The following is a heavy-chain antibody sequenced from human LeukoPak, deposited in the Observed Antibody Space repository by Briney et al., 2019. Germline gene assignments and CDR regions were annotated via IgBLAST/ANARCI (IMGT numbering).Heavy chain of an antibody. CDR1: GGSIRSYY. CDR2: VFHTGDT. Sequence: SETLSLTCTVSGGSIRSYYWSWIRQPPGKGLEWIGYVFHTGDTNYNPSLKSRGTISADTSKNQFSLKISSVTAADTAVYYCARQTARGYYFDYWGQGTLVTVSS. V-gene: IGHV4-59*08. D-gene: IGHD6-25*01. J-gene: IGHJ4*02. CDR3: ARQTARGYYFDY.